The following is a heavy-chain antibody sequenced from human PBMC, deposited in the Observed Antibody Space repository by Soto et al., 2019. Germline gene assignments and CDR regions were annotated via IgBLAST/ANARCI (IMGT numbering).Heavy chain of an antibody. CDR2: INAGTGQT. Sequence: QVQIVQSGAEVKKPGDSVKVSCKPSGYTFTRFSIHWVRQAPGQRLEWMGWINAGTGQTKYSEKLQGRVTITRDTSARTAYMEVSSLRSEDTSVYYCASGRGGWYFDYWGQGTLVSVSS. CDR1: GYTFTRFS. V-gene: IGHV1-3*01. CDR3: ASGRGGWYFDY. J-gene: IGHJ4*02. D-gene: IGHD6-19*01.